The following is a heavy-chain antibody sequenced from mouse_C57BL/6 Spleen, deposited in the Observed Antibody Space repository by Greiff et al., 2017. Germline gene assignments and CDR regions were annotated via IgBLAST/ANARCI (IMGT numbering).Heavy chain of an antibody. CDR1: GYTFTSYW. CDR2: IDPSDSYT. CDR3: ARRGVEDY. J-gene: IGHJ2*01. Sequence: VQLQQPGAELVMPGASVKLSCKASGYTFTSYWMHWVKQRPGQGLEWIGEIDPSDSYTNYNQKFKGKSTLTVDKSSSTAYMQLSSLTSEDSAVYYWARRGVEDYWGQGTTLTVSS. D-gene: IGHD1-1*01. V-gene: IGHV1-69*01.